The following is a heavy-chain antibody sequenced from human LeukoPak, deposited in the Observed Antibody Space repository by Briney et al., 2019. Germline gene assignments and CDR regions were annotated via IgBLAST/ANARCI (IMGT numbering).Heavy chain of an antibody. CDR1: GFTFSSYS. Sequence: GGSLRLSCAASGFTFSSYSMNWVRQAPGKGLEWVSSISSSSSYIYYADSVKGRFTISRDNAKNSLYLQMNSLRAEDTAVYYCARGYSSSWYDRGDWFDPWGQGTLVTVSS. V-gene: IGHV3-21*01. CDR3: ARGYSSSWYDRGDWFDP. D-gene: IGHD6-13*01. J-gene: IGHJ5*02. CDR2: ISSSSSYI.